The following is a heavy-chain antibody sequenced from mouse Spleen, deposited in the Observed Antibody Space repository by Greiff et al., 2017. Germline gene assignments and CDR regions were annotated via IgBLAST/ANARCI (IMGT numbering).Heavy chain of an antibody. V-gene: IGHV1-66*01. CDR3: ARFPYGYEFAY. J-gene: IGHJ3*01. D-gene: IGHD2-2*01. Sequence: VQLQESGPELVKPGASVKISCKASGYSFTSYYIHWVKQRPGQGLEWIGWIYPGSGNTKYNEKFKGKATLTADTSSSTAYMQLSSLTSEDSAVYYCARFPYGYEFAYWGQGTLVTVSA. CDR1: GYSFTSYY. CDR2: IYPGSGNT.